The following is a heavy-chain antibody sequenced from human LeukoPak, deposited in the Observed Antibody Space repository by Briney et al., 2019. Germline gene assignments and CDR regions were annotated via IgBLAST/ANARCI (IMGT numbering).Heavy chain of an antibody. CDR1: GGSFSGYY. D-gene: IGHD3-3*01. J-gene: IGHJ4*02. CDR2: INHSGST. CDR3: ARTFRESYYDFWSGYSTLDY. Sequence: SETLSLTCAVYGGSFSGYYWSWIRQPPGKGLEWIGGINHSGSTNYNPSLTSRVTISVDTSKNQFSLKLSSVTAADTAVYYCARTFRESYYDFWSGYSTLDYWGQGTLVTVSS. V-gene: IGHV4-34*01.